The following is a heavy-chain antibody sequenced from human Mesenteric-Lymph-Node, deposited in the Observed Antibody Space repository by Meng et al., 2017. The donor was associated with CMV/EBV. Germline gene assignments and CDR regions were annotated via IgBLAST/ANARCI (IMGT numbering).Heavy chain of an antibody. V-gene: IGHV3-21*01. CDR1: GFTFSSYS. CDR3: ARGYCSSTSCYTYYYYYYGMDV. CDR2: ISSSSSYI. J-gene: IGHJ6*02. D-gene: IGHD2-2*01. Sequence: GESLKISCAASGFTFSSYSMNWVRQAPGKGLEWVSSISSSSSYIYYADSVKGRFTISRDNAKNSLYLQMNSLRAEDTAVYYCARGYCSSTSCYTYYYYYYGMDVWGQGTTVTVSS.